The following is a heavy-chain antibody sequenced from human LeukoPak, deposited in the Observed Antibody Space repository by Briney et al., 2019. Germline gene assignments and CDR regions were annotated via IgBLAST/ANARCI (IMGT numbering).Heavy chain of an antibody. CDR3: ARDPGDGDYDY. V-gene: IGHV1-2*02. CDR2: INPNSGGT. Sequence: ASVKVSCKASGYTFTGYYMHWVRQAPGQGLEWMGWINPNSGGTNFAQKLQGRVTMTTDTSTSTAYMELRSLRSDDTAVYYCARDPGDGDYDYWGQGTLVTVSS. CDR1: GYTFTGYY. D-gene: IGHD4-17*01. J-gene: IGHJ4*02.